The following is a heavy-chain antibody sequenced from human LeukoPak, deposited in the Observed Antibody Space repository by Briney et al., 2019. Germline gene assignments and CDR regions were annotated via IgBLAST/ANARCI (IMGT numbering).Heavy chain of an antibody. Sequence: GGSLRLSCAASGFAFNGYSIYWVRQAPGKGLEWISYITGDSNIIYYADSMKGRFTVTRDNAKKSVYLQMSSLRAEDTAVYHCARVRGPTLVTSYMDVWGKGTTVTASS. CDR1: GFAFNGYS. J-gene: IGHJ6*03. CDR3: ARVRGPTLVTSYMDV. CDR2: ITGDSNII. D-gene: IGHD3-10*01. V-gene: IGHV3-48*04.